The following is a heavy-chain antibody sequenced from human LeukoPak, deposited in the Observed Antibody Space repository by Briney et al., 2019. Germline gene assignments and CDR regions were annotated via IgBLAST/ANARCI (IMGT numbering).Heavy chain of an antibody. CDR1: GGSISSYY. CDR2: IYYSGST. Sequence: SETLSLTCTVSGGSISSYYWTWIRQPPGKGLEWIGYIYYSGSTNYNPSLKSRVSISVDKSKNQFSLKLSSVTAADTAVYYCAGGVGHAFDIWGQGTMVTVSS. CDR3: AGGVGHAFDI. V-gene: IGHV4-59*12. J-gene: IGHJ3*02. D-gene: IGHD2-15*01.